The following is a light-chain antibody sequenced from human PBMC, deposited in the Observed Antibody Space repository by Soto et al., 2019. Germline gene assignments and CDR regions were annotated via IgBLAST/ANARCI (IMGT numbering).Light chain of an antibody. J-gene: IGLJ1*01. Sequence: QSVLTPPPPASGTPGQRVTISFSGNSTDIGINYVYWYQQLPGTAPKLLIYRNNQRPSGVPDRFSGSKSGTSASLAISGLRSEDEADYYCAAWDDSLSGYVFGTGTKVTVL. CDR1: STDIGINY. V-gene: IGLV1-47*01. CDR2: RNN. CDR3: AAWDDSLSGYV.